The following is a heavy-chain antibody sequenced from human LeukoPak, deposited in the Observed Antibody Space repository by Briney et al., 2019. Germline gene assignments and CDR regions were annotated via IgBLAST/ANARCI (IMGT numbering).Heavy chain of an antibody. CDR2: IYSDNT. V-gene: IGHV3-53*01. J-gene: IGHJ4*02. D-gene: IGHD6-19*01. CDR1: GFTVSSDS. Sequence: GGSLRLSCTVSGFTVSSDSMSWVRQAPGKGLEWVSFIYSDNTHYSDSVKGRFTISRDNSKNTLYLQMNSLRAEDTAVYYCAKNIAVAGISFDFDYWGQGTLVTVSS. CDR3: AKNIAVAGISFDFDY.